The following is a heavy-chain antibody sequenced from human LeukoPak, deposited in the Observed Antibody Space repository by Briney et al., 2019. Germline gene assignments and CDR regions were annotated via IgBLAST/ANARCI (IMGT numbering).Heavy chain of an antibody. CDR1: GFNFDDYA. CDR2: ISWNSGSI. J-gene: IGHJ4*02. Sequence: GGSLRLSCSASGFNFDDYAIHLVRQAPGEGLEWVPGISWNSGSIGYADSVKGRFTISRDNAKNSLYLQMNSLRAEDTALYYCAKGVYGSGSYRLYYFDYWGQGTLVTVSS. CDR3: AKGVYGSGSYRLYYFDY. D-gene: IGHD3-10*01. V-gene: IGHV3-9*01.